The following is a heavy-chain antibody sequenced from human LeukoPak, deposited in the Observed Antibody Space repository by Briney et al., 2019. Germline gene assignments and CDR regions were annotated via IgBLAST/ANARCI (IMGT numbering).Heavy chain of an antibody. D-gene: IGHD2-8*01. V-gene: IGHV4-34*01. CDR3: ARPHSGTVNASTYGVIDY. Sequence: SETLSLTCAVYGGSFSGYYWSWIRQPPGKGLEWIGEINHSGSTNYNPSLKSRVTISVDTSKNHFSLKLSSVTAADTAMYYCARPHSGTVNASTYGVIDYWGQGTLVTVSS. J-gene: IGHJ4*02. CDR1: GGSFSGYY. CDR2: INHSGST.